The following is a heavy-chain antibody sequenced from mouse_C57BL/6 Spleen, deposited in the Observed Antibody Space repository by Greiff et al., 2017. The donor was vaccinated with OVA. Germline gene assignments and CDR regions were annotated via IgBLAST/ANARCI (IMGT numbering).Heavy chain of an antibody. CDR3: VRHQIYEGYYLYFDV. CDR1: GFSFNTYA. Sequence: EVQGVESGGGLVQPKGSLKLSCSASGFSFNTYAMNWVRQAPGKGLEWVARIRSKSNNYATYYADSVKDRFTISRDDSESMLYLQMNKLKTEDTAMYYCVRHQIYEGYYLYFDVWGTGTTVTVSS. D-gene: IGHD2-3*01. J-gene: IGHJ1*03. V-gene: IGHV10-1*01. CDR2: IRSKSNNYAT.